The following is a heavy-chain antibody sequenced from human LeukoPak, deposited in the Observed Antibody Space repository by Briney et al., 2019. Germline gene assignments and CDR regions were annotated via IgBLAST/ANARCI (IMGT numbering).Heavy chain of an antibody. Sequence: GGSLRLSCAASGFTFSSYSMNWVRQAPGKGLEWVSSISSSSSYIYYADSVKGRFTISRDNAKNSLYLQMNSLRAEDTAVYYCTSRPLLSYYGSGRTRSDYWGQGTLVTVSS. V-gene: IGHV3-21*01. D-gene: IGHD3-10*01. CDR3: TSRPLLSYYGSGRTRSDY. CDR2: ISSSSSYI. CDR1: GFTFSSYS. J-gene: IGHJ4*02.